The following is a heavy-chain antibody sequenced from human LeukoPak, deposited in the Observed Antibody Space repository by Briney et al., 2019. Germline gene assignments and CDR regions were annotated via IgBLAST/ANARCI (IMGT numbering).Heavy chain of an antibody. D-gene: IGHD3-22*01. J-gene: IGHJ3*02. V-gene: IGHV3-9*01. CDR3: ARDFDNAFDI. CDR1: GFTFDDYA. CDR2: ISWNSGSI. Sequence: GRSLRLSCAASGFTFDDYAMHWVRQAPGKGLEWVSGISWNSGSIGYADSVKGRFTVSRDNAKNSLYLQMNSLRAEDTAVYYCARDFDNAFDIWGQGTMVTVSS.